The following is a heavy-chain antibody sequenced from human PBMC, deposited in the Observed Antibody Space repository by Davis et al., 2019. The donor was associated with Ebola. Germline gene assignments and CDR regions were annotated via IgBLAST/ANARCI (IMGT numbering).Heavy chain of an antibody. CDR2: ISSSSSYI. CDR3: ARELAVVYFDY. D-gene: IGHD6-19*01. V-gene: IGHV3-21*01. J-gene: IGHJ4*02. Sequence: PSETLSLTCAVSGGSISSSNWWSWVRQAPGKGLEWVSSISSSSSYIYYADSVKGRFTISRDNAKNSLYLQMNSLRAEDTAVYYCARELAVVYFDYWGQGTLVTVSS. CDR1: GGSISSSN.